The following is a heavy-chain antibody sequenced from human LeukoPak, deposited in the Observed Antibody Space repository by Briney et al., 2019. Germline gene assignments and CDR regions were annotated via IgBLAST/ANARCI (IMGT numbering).Heavy chain of an antibody. V-gene: IGHV3-74*01. CDR1: GFTFSSYW. CDR3: ARAAIAQTTILGY. CDR2: INGDGRNI. D-gene: IGHD3-9*01. Sequence: GGSLRLSCVASGFTFSSYWMHWVRHDPRKGLVWVSRINGDGRNINYADSVRGRFTISRDNAKNTLHLQMNSLRVEDTAVYYCARAAIAQTTILGYWGQGTLVTVSS. J-gene: IGHJ4*02.